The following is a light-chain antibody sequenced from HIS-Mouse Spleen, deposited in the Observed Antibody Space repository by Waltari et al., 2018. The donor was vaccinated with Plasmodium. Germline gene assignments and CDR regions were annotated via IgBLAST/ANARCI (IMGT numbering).Light chain of an antibody. J-gene: IGLJ3*02. V-gene: IGLV5-37*01. CDR1: SDINVGSYN. CDR2: YYSDSDK. Sequence: QPVLTQPPSSSASPGESARLTCTLPSDINVGSYNIYWYQQKPGGPPRSLLYYYSDSDKGQGYGVPSCFPGSKDAAANTVILLISGLQAEDEADYYCMIWPSNASGVFGGGTKLTVL. CDR3: MIWPSNASGV.